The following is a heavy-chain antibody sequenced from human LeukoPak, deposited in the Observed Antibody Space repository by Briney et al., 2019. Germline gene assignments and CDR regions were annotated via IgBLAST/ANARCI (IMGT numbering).Heavy chain of an antibody. Sequence: GGSLRLSCAASGFTFSNYAMSWVRQAPGKGLESVSVIRGSDDNTYYADSVKGRFTISRDNSRNTLSLQMNSLRAEDTAVYYCAKVPYTSSNYYFDYWGQGTLVTVSS. J-gene: IGHJ4*02. CDR1: GFTFSNYA. CDR3: AKVPYTSSNYYFDY. D-gene: IGHD5-18*01. CDR2: IRGSDDNT. V-gene: IGHV3-23*01.